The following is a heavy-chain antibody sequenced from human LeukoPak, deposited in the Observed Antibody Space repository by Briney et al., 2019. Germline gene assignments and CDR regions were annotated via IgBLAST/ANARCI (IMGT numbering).Heavy chain of an antibody. CDR3: ARGRGDCSGGSCYPYYYYYMDV. Sequence: SETLSLTCTVSGGSISSYYWSWIRQPPGKGLEWIGYIYYSGSTNYNPSLKSRVTISVDTSKNQFSLKLSSVTAADTAVYYCARGRGDCSGGSCYPYYYYYMDVCGKGTTVTVSS. J-gene: IGHJ6*03. CDR1: GGSISSYY. V-gene: IGHV4-59*01. D-gene: IGHD2-15*01. CDR2: IYYSGST.